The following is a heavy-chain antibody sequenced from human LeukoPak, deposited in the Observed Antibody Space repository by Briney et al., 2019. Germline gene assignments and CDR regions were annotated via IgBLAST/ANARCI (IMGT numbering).Heavy chain of an antibody. CDR2: INPNSGGT. D-gene: IGHD5-12*01. J-gene: IGHJ6*04. CDR3: ARAGGGYSGYDHYYYYGMDV. CDR1: GYTFTGYY. V-gene: IGHV1-2*04. Sequence: ASVKVPCKASGYTFTGYYMHWVRQAPGQGLEWMGWINPNSGGTNYAQKFQGWVTMTRDTSISTAYMELSRLRSDDTAVYYCARAGGGYSGYDHYYYYGMDVWGKGTTVTVSS.